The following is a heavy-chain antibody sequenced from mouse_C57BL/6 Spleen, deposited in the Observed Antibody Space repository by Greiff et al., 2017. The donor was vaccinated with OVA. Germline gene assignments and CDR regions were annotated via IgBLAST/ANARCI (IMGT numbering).Heavy chain of an antibody. J-gene: IGHJ4*01. CDR3: ARHYSNLGGAIDD. CDR2: IHPNSGST. Sequence: VQLQQPGAELVKPGASVKLSCKASGYTFTSYWMHWVKQRPGQGLEWIGMIHPNSGSTNYNEKFKSKATLTVDKSSSTAYMQLSSLTSEDSAVYYCARHYSNLGGAIDDWGQGTSVTVSS. V-gene: IGHV1-64*01. D-gene: IGHD2-12*01. CDR1: GYTFTSYW.